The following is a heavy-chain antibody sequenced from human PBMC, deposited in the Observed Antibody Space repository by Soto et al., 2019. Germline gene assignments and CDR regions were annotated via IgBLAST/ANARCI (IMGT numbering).Heavy chain of an antibody. CDR2: INPNSGGS. V-gene: IGHV1-2*02. CDR1: GYTFTGYY. D-gene: IGHD3-10*01. J-gene: IGHJ4*02. CDR3: ARDLKPDGESNPDY. Sequence: GASVKVSYKASGYTFTGYYMHWVLQAPGQGLDWMGLINPNSGGSNYAQKLQGRVPMTRDTASSTAYMELSRLRSDDTALYYCARDLKPDGESNPDYWGQGTRVTVAS.